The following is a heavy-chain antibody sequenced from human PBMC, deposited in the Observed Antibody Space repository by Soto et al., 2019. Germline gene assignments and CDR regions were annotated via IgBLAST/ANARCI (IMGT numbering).Heavy chain of an antibody. CDR3: AKDSNEYSSSLRGRYFNY. CDR1: GFPFISYV. V-gene: IGHV3-23*01. CDR2: ISWGGSNT. J-gene: IGHJ4*02. Sequence: GGSLRLSCAASGFPFISYVMSYLRHAPRKEIECVSGISWGGSNTFYADSVKGRFPISRDNSKYTLLLQMNSLGAEDMAVYYCAKDSNEYSSSLRGRYFNYSAQGIGVTVS. D-gene: IGHD4-4*01.